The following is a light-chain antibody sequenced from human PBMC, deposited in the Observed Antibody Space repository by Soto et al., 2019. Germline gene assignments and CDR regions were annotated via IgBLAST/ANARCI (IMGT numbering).Light chain of an antibody. CDR1: QSITTH. CDR3: QQTYSTPVT. J-gene: IGKJ4*01. CDR2: GAS. Sequence: DIQMTQSPSSLSAYIGDRVTITCRASQSITTHLNWYQQKPGKAPNALIYGASTLQSGVPSRFSGSGSGRDFTLTISSLQPDDFGTYYCQQTYSTPVTFGGGTKV. V-gene: IGKV1-39*01.